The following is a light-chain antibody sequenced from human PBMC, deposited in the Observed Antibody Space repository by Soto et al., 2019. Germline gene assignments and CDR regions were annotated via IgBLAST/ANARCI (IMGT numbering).Light chain of an antibody. CDR1: HIVSSSY. CDR2: GAS. J-gene: IGKJ5*01. Sequence: EIVLAQSPGTLSLSPGERPTLSCSASHIVSSSYLAWYQQKPGQAPSLLIYGASRRATGIPDRFSGSGSGTDFTLTISSLEPEDFAVYYCQQRSNWPSITFGQGTRLEIK. V-gene: IGKV3D-20*02. CDR3: QQRSNWPSIT.